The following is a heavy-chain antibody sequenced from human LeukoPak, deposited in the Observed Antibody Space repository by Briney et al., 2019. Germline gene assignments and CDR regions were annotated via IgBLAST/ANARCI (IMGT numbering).Heavy chain of an antibody. CDR3: ARDLGAAYYNWNCAGYNYGMDV. Sequence: PGRSLRLSCAASGVTFSSYAMHWVRQAPGKGLEWVAGISYDGSNNYYADSVKGRFTISRANSKNTPYQQRNVLRAAATAVYYCARDLGAAYYNWNCAGYNYGMDVWGQRTTVTVSS. D-gene: IGHD1-7*01. V-gene: IGHV3-30-3*01. CDR2: ISYDGSNN. CDR1: GVTFSSYA. J-gene: IGHJ6*02.